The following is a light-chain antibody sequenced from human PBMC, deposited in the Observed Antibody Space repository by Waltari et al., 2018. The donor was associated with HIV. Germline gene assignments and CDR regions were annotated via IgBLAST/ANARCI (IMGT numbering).Light chain of an antibody. CDR3: QVWDESNEQVV. CDR1: KIAGRK. CDR2: DDS. J-gene: IGLJ2*01. Sequence: YVLTQPPSVSVAPGQTARITWGGDKIAGRKVPWYQRRPGQAPALVVFDDSDRPSGIPERFSGSISGNTATLIISRVEDGDEADYYCQVWDESNEQVVFGGGTRLTVL. V-gene: IGLV3-21*02.